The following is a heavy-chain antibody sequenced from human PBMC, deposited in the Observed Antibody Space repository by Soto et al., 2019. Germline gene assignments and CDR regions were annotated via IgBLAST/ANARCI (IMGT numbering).Heavy chain of an antibody. Sequence: ASVKVSCKASGYTFTSYYMHWVRQAPGQGLEWMGIINPSGGSTSYAQKFQGRVTMTRDTSTSTAYMELSSLTSEDTAVYYCARERVGAIDYWGQGTLVTVSS. CDR3: ARERVGAIDY. V-gene: IGHV1-46*01. D-gene: IGHD1-26*01. J-gene: IGHJ4*02. CDR2: INPSGGST. CDR1: GYTFTSYY.